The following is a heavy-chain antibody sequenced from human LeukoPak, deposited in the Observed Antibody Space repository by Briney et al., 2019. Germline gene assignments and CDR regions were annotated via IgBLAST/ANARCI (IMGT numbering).Heavy chain of an antibody. CDR3: ARDPAVAGD. Sequence: GGSLRLSCAASGFSVSNNYMTWVRQAPGKGLQCVSIIYSGGRTDYAGSVKGRFTISRDNSKNTLYLQMNSLRAEDTAAYYCARDPAVAGDWGQGTMVTVSS. D-gene: IGHD6-19*01. CDR1: GFSVSNNY. V-gene: IGHV3-53*01. CDR2: IYSGGRT. J-gene: IGHJ3*01.